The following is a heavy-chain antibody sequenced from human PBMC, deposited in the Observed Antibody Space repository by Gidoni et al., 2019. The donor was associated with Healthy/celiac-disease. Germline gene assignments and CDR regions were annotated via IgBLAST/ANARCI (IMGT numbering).Heavy chain of an antibody. V-gene: IGHV3-9*01. CDR2: ISWNSGSI. CDR3: AKDLRSGGPWFDP. CDR1: GFTFDDYA. J-gene: IGHJ5*02. Sequence: EVQLVESGGGLVQPGRSLRLSCAASGFTFDDYAMHWVRQAPGKGLEWVSGISWNSGSIGYADSVKGRFTISRDNAKNSLYLQMNSLRAEDTALYYCAKDLRSGGPWFDPWGQGTLVTVPS. D-gene: IGHD3-10*01.